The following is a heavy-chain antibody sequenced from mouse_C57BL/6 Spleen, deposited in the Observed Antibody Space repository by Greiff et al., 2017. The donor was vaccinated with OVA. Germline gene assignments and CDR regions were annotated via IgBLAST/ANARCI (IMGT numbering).Heavy chain of an antibody. V-gene: IGHV5-17*01. J-gene: IGHJ2*01. CDR1: GFTFSDYG. Sequence: EVKLVESGGGLVKPGGSLKLSCAASGFTFSDYGMHWVRQAPEKGLEWVAYISSGSSTIYYADTVKGRFTISRDNAKNTLFLQMTSLRSEDTAMYYCARDCYDYWGQGTTRTVSS. D-gene: IGHD1-1*01. CDR2: ISSGSSTI. CDR3: ARDCYDY.